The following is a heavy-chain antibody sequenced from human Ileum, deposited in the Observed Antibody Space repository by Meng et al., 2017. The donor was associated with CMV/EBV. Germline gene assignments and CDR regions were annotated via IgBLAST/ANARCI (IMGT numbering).Heavy chain of an antibody. V-gene: IGHV4-4*01. J-gene: IGHJ4*02. CDR2: ISHSGST. CDR1: GGSIGSKYW. Sequence: LTCAVSGGSIGSKYWWSWGRQPPGKGLEWIREISHSGSTKYKASLKSRVTISLDKTKNDFSLKVTSVTAADTGVYFCARSSGHWSLDYWGQGTLVTVSS. CDR3: ARSSGHWSLDY. D-gene: IGHD3-10*01.